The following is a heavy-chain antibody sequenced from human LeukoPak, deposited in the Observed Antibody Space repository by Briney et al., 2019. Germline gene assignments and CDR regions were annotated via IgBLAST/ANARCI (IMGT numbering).Heavy chain of an antibody. V-gene: IGHV1-3*01. CDR1: GFTFTSYA. J-gene: IGHJ3*02. CDR3: ASVLPHDDIWTGYYLGAFDI. CDR2: INAGNGNT. D-gene: IGHD3-9*01. Sequence: GASVKVSCKASGFTFTSYAMHWVRQAPGQRLEWMGWINAGNGNTKYSQKFQGRVTITRDTSASTAYMELSSLRSEDTAVYYCASVLPHDDIWTGYYLGAFDIWGQGTMVTVSS.